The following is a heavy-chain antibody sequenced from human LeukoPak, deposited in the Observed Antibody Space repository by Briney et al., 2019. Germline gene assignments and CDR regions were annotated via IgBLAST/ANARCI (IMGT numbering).Heavy chain of an antibody. V-gene: IGHV1-18*01. CDR1: GYTFTSYG. J-gene: IGHJ4*02. Sequence: ASVKVSCKASGYTFTSYGISWVRQAPGQGLEWMGWISAYNGNTNYAQKLQGRVTMTTDTSMSTAYMELRSLRSDDTAVYYCFLVGATGGFTDFDYWGQGTLVTVSS. CDR3: FLVGATGGFTDFDY. D-gene: IGHD1-26*01. CDR2: ISAYNGNT.